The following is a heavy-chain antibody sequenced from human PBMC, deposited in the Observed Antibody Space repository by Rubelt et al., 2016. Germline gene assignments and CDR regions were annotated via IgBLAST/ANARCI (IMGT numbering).Heavy chain of an antibody. V-gene: IGHV3-7*05. Sequence: EVQLVESGGGLVQPGGSLRLSCAASGFTFSSYWMSWVRQAPGTGLEWVATIKEDGSDKHYVDSVKGRFTISRDNAKKSVYRKRNSRRAEDTAVYYCARGNSAAYWGQGTLVTVSS. CDR1: GFTFSSYW. J-gene: IGHJ4*02. CDR2: IKEDGSDK. D-gene: IGHD3-10*01. CDR3: ARGNSAAY.